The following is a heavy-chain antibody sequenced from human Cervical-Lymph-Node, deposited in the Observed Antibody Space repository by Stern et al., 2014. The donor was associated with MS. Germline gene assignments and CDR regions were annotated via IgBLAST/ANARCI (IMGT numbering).Heavy chain of an antibody. CDR1: GLSLSTSGVG. V-gene: IGHV2-5*02. CDR3: AHRRYSSSWYDYNWFDP. CDR2: IYWDDDK. J-gene: IGHJ5*02. Sequence: QITLKESGPTLVKPTQTLTLTCTFSGLSLSTSGVGVGWIRQPPGKALEWLALIYWDDDKRYSPSLKSRLTITKDPPKNQVVLTMTNMDPVDTATYYCAHRRYSSSWYDYNWFDPWGQGTLVTVSS. D-gene: IGHD6-13*01.